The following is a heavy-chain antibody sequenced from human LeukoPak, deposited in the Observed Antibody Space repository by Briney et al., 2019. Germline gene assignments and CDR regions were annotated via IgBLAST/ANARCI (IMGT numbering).Heavy chain of an antibody. CDR1: GYTFTSYG. CDR2: ISAYNGNT. CDR3: ARYQGNQMGLLWFGELLPFDY. D-gene: IGHD3-10*01. V-gene: IGHV1-18*01. J-gene: IGHJ4*02. Sequence: ASVKVSCKASGYTFTSYGISWVRQAPGQGLEWMGWISAYNGNTNYAQKLQGRVTMTTDTSTSTAYIELRSLRSDDTAVYYCARYQGNQMGLLWFGELLPFDYWGQGTLVTVSS.